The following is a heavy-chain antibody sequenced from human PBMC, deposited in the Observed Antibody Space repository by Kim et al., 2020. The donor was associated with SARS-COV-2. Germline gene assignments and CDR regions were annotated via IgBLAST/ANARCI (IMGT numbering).Heavy chain of an antibody. Sequence: GGSLRLSCAASGFTFSSYWMSWVRQAPGKGLEWVANIKQDGSEKYYVDSVKGRFTISRDNAKNSLYLQMNSLRPEDTAVYYCARVGEEKGLIFGWFDPWGQGALVTVSS. J-gene: IGHJ5*02. D-gene: IGHD1-26*01. CDR1: GFTFSSYW. CDR3: ARVGEEKGLIFGWFDP. V-gene: IGHV3-7*03. CDR2: IKQDGSEK.